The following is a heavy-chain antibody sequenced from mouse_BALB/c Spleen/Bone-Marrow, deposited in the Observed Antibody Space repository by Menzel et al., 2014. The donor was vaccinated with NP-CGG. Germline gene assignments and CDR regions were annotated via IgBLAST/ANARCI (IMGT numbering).Heavy chain of an antibody. Sequence: VQLQQSGAELVRPGTSVKISCKASGYTFTNYWLSWVKQRPGHGLEWIGDIYPGSGYTNFNERFKGKATLTADTSSSTAYMQLSSLTSEDSAVYFCAREEYGNYDRFIDYWGQDTTLTVSS. V-gene: IGHV1-63*02. CDR1: GYTFTNYW. D-gene: IGHD2-10*02. CDR3: AREEYGNYDRFIDY. CDR2: IYPGSGYT. J-gene: IGHJ2*01.